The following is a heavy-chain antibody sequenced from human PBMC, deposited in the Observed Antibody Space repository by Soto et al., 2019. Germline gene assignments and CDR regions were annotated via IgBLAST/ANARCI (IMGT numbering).Heavy chain of an antibody. CDR3: ARGEGAAPGILPAAINWFDP. D-gene: IGHD2-2*02. J-gene: IGHJ5*02. Sequence: SETLSLTCTVSGGSISSYYWSWIRQPPGKGLEWIGNIYYTGSTSYNPSLKSRVTISLDTSKNQFSLKVNSVTAADTAVYYCARGEGAAPGILPAAINWFDPWGQGTMVTVSS. CDR1: GGSISSYY. CDR2: IYYTGST. V-gene: IGHV4-59*01.